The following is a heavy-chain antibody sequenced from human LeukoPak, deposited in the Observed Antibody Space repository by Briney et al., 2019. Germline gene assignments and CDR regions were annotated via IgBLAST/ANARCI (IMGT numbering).Heavy chain of an antibody. D-gene: IGHD1-14*01. CDR1: GFTFSTYT. Sequence: GGSLRLSCAASGFTFSTYTIHWVHQAPGRGLEWVAVMSFDGSNKYYADSVKGRFTISRDNSKNTLYLQMNSLRAEDTAVYYCAKGFRNLPFDYWGQGTLVTVSS. V-gene: IGHV3-30-3*01. CDR2: MSFDGSNK. CDR3: AKGFRNLPFDY. J-gene: IGHJ4*02.